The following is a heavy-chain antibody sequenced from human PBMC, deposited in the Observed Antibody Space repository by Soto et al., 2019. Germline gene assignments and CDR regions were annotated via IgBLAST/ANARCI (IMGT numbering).Heavy chain of an antibody. V-gene: IGHV1-2*04. Sequence: ASVKVCCKASGYTFTGYYMHWVRQANGQGLEWMGWINPNSGGTNYAQKFQGWVTMTRDTSISTAYMELSRLRSDDTAVYYCARDVSWSSSFVRGYYYGMDVWGQGTTVTVSS. D-gene: IGHD6-6*01. CDR1: GYTFTGYY. J-gene: IGHJ6*02. CDR2: INPNSGGT. CDR3: ARDVSWSSSFVRGYYYGMDV.